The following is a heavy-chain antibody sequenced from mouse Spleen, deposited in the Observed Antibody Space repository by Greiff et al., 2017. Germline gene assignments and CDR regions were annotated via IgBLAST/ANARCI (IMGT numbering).Heavy chain of an antibody. Sequence: QVQLQQSGAELVRPGASVTLSCKASGYTFTDYEMHWVKQTPVHGLEWIGAIDPETGGTAYNQKFKGKAILTADKSSSTAYMELRSLTSEDSAVYYCTRIYRYDAMDYWGQGTSVTVSS. CDR2: IDPETGGT. J-gene: IGHJ4*01. D-gene: IGHD2-14*01. CDR1: GYTFTDYE. CDR3: TRIYRYDAMDY. V-gene: IGHV1-15*01.